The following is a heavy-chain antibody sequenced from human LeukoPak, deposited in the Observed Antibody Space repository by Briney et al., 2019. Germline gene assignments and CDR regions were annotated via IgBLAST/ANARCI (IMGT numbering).Heavy chain of an antibody. CDR2: ISSSGSTI. V-gene: IGHV3-11*01. Sequence: TGGSLRLSCAASGFTFSDYYMSWIRQAPGKGLEWVSYISSSGSTIYYADSVKGRFTISRDNAKNSLHLQMNSLRAEDTAVYYCARSNIAVAGTLDYWGQGTLVTVSS. J-gene: IGHJ4*02. CDR1: GFTFSDYY. D-gene: IGHD6-19*01. CDR3: ARSNIAVAGTLDY.